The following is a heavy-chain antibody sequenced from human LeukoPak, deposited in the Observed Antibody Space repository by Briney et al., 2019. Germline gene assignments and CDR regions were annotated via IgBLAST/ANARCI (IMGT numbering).Heavy chain of an antibody. CDR1: GFTFSSYG. Sequence: GGSLRLSCAASGFTFSSYGMHWVRQASGKGLEWVAVISYDGSNKYYADSVKGRFTISRDNSKNTLYLQMNSLRAEDTAVYYCARSGYDTGYYFDYWGQGTLVTVSS. D-gene: IGHD5-12*01. CDR3: ARSGYDTGYYFDY. J-gene: IGHJ4*02. V-gene: IGHV3-30*03. CDR2: ISYDGSNK.